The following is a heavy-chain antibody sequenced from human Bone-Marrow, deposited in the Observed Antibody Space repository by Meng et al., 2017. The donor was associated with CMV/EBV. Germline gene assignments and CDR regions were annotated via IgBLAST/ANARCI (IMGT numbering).Heavy chain of an antibody. CDR2: LYSGGST. D-gene: IGHD1-26*01. CDR1: GFTVSTNY. J-gene: IGHJ6*02. V-gene: IGHV3-66*02. Sequence: GESLKISCSASGFTVSTNYMSWVRQTPGKGLEWVTALYSGGSTYYADSVKGRFTISRDNSKNTLYLQMNSLRAEDTAVYYCAKDRGSGSYYDMDYYYGMDVWGQGNTVTVSS. CDR3: AKDRGSGSYYDMDYYYGMDV.